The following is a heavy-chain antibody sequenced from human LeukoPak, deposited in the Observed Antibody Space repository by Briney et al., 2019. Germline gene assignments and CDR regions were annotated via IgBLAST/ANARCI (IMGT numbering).Heavy chain of an antibody. J-gene: IGHJ3*02. CDR3: ARGVVGAKAFDI. CDR2: IYYSGST. V-gene: IGHV4-59*08. D-gene: IGHD1-26*01. Sequence: SETLSLTCTVSGGSISSYYWSWIRQPPGKGLEWIGYIYYSGSTNYNPSLKSRVTISVDTSRNQFSLKLSSVTAADTAVYYCARGVVGAKAFDIWGQGTIVTVSS. CDR1: GGSISSYY.